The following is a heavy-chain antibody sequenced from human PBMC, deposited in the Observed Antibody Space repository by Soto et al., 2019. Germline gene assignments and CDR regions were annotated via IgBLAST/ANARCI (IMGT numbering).Heavy chain of an antibody. CDR2: INWNGGST. Sequence: EVQLVESGGGVVRPGGSLRLSCAASGFTFDDYGMSWVRXXXXXXLEWVSGINWNGGSTGDADSVKGRFTISRDNAKXXXXXXXXXXXXXXXXXXXXXXXXXXXXYFDYWGQGTLVTVSS. CDR1: GFTFDDYG. CDR3: XXXXXXXXYFDY. V-gene: IGHV3-20*01. J-gene: IGHJ4*02.